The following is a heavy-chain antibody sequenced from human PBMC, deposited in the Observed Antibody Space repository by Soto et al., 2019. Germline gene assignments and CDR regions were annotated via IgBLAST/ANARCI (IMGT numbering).Heavy chain of an antibody. CDR2: IIPRSATS. J-gene: IGHJ5*02. D-gene: IGHD6-19*01. CDR1: GYTFTSYY. Sequence: SVKVSCKASGYTFTSYYMHWVRQAPGQGLEWMGGIIPRSATSKYAQKFQGRVTITADESTSTAYMELRSLRSDDTAVYYCAREPVAGIWFDPWGQGTLVTVSS. V-gene: IGHV1-69*13. CDR3: AREPVAGIWFDP.